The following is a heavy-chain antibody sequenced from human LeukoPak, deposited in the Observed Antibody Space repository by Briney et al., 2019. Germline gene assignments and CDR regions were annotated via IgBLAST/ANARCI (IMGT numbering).Heavy chain of an antibody. CDR1: GFTFGSYG. J-gene: IGHJ4*02. CDR2: IWYDGSNK. D-gene: IGHD6-13*01. V-gene: IGHV3-33*01. CDR3: ARDRWSSHPDY. Sequence: GRSLRLSCAASGFTFGSYGMHWVRQAPGKGLEWVAVIWYDGSNKYYADSVKGRFTISRDNSKNTLYLQMNSLRAEDTAVYYCARDRWSSHPDYWGQGTLVTVSS.